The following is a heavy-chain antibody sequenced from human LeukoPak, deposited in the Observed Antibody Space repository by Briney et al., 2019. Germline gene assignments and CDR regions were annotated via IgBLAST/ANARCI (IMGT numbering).Heavy chain of an antibody. Sequence: ASVKVSCKASGYTFTSYGISWVRQAPGQGLEWMGWISAYNGNTKYSQEFQGRVTITRDTSASTAYMELSSLRSEDMAVYYCARDLGYSSSWYSFDHWGQGTLVTVSS. CDR2: ISAYNGNT. D-gene: IGHD6-13*01. CDR1: GYTFTSYG. J-gene: IGHJ4*02. V-gene: IGHV1-18*03. CDR3: ARDLGYSSSWYSFDH.